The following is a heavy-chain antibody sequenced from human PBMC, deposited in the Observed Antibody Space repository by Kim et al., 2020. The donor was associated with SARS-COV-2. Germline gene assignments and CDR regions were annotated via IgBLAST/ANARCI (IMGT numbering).Heavy chain of an antibody. D-gene: IGHD5-12*01. CDR3: ARDVDSRTTSGYYYYMDV. CDR2: IYGDGITT. CDR1: GFPFSEHR. J-gene: IGHJ6*03. V-gene: IGHV3-74*03. Sequence: GGSLRLSCIVSGFPFSEHRMHWVRQAPGKGLMWVSRIYGDGITTTYADSVKGRFTISRDNAKNTLYLQMNSLIVEDTAVYYCARDVDSRTTSGYYYYMDVWGKGTPVTVSS.